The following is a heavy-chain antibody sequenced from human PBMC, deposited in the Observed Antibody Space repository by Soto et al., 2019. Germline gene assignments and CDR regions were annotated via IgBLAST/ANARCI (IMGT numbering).Heavy chain of an antibody. CDR3: TTAPNYFGSGSSVLDY. CDR2: SKSVPDGDKT. V-gene: IGHV3-15*01. D-gene: IGHD3-10*01. CDR1: GFNFNNAW. J-gene: IGHJ4*02. Sequence: EVQLVESGGGLVKPGGSLRLSCTASGFNFNNAWMSWVRQAPGKGLEWLGRSKSVPDGDKTDYAAPVMGRFTISRGDSHNIFDLRLDGLRTESSAIYYLTTAPNYFGSGSSVLDYGGLGTRVTVSS.